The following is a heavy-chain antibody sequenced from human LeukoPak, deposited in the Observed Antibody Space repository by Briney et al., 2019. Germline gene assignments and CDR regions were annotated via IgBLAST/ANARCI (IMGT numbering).Heavy chain of an antibody. CDR2: IYYSGST. Sequence: HSETLSLTCSVSGGSISGYYWNWIRQPPGKRLEFIGYIYYSGSTNYNPSLKSRVTISVDTSKNQFSLKLSSVTAADTAVYYCARVKWELLPHDAFDIWGQGTMVTVSS. CDR3: ARVKWELLPHDAFDI. D-gene: IGHD1-26*01. V-gene: IGHV4-59*12. J-gene: IGHJ3*02. CDR1: GGSISGYY.